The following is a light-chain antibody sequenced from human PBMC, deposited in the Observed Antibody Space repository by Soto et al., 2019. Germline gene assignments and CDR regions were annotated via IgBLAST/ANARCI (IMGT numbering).Light chain of an antibody. Sequence: DIQMTQSPSSLSASVGDRATITCQASQDISNYLNWYQQKLGKAPKLLIYDASNLETGVPSRFSGSGSGTDFTFTISSLQPEDIATYYCQQYDNLWTFGQGTKVEIK. J-gene: IGKJ1*01. CDR2: DAS. V-gene: IGKV1-33*01. CDR3: QQYDNLWT. CDR1: QDISNY.